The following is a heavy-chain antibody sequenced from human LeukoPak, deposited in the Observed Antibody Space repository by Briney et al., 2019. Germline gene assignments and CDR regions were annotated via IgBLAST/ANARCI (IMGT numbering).Heavy chain of an antibody. D-gene: IGHD2-8*01. CDR2: IYFSGPT. CDR1: GGSIATNFY. V-gene: IGHV4-31*03. CDR3: VRDHGRNGYFDY. Sequence: KTSETLTLTCNVSGGSIATNFYWTWIRQRPATGLEWIGYIYFSGPTYYNPSLKSRLTLSLDSSRNQFSLHLESVTAADSAVYFCVRDHGRNGYFDYWGQGILVTVSS. J-gene: IGHJ4*02.